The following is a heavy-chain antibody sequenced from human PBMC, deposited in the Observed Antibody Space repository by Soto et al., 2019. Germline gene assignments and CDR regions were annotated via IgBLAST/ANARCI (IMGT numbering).Heavy chain of an antibody. Sequence: EVQLVKSGGGLVQPGGSLRLSCAASGFTFSSYSMNWVRQAPGKGLEWVSYISSSSSTIYYADSVKGRFTISRDNAKNSLYLQMNSLRAEDTAVYYCARANYYGSPGDFDFWGQGTLVTVSS. CDR3: ARANYYGSPGDFDF. V-gene: IGHV3-48*01. CDR2: ISSSSSTI. D-gene: IGHD3-10*01. CDR1: GFTFSSYS. J-gene: IGHJ4*02.